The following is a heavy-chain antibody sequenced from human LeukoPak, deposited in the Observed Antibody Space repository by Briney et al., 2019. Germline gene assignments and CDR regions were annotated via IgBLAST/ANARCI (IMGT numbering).Heavy chain of an antibody. CDR1: GGTFSSYA. J-gene: IGHJ4*02. V-gene: IGHV1-69*05. CDR2: IIPIFGTA. CDR3: AREVDIVAAHGGFFDY. D-gene: IGHD5-12*01. Sequence: SVKVSCKASGGTFSSYAISWVRQAPGQGLEWMGGIIPIFGTANYAQKFQGRVTITTDESTSTAYMELSSLRSEDTAVYYCAREVDIVAAHGGFFDYWGQGTLVTVSS.